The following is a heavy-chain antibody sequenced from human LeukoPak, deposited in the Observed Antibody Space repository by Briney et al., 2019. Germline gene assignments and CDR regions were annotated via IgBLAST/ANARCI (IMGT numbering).Heavy chain of an antibody. CDR2: IKQDGSEK. D-gene: IGHD2-21*01. Sequence: GSLRLSCAASGFTFSSYWMSWVRQAPGKGLEWVANIKQDGSEKYYVDSVKGRFTISRDNAKNSLYLQMNSLRAEDMAVYYCARDSPNEGILWWSIDYWGQGTLVTVSS. CDR3: ARDSPNEGILWWSIDY. J-gene: IGHJ4*02. CDR1: GFTFSSYW. V-gene: IGHV3-7*01.